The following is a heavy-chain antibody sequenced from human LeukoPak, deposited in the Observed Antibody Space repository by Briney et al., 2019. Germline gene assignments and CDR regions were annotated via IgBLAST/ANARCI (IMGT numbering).Heavy chain of an antibody. V-gene: IGHV4-59*01. J-gene: IGHJ3*02. CDR3: ARFRNSGYYYNAFDI. CDR2: IYYGGST. Sequence: PSETLSLTCTVSGGSISGYYWSWIRQPPGKGLEWIGYIYYGGSTNYNPSLKSRVTISVDTSKNQFSLKLSSVAAADTAVYYCARFRNSGYYYNAFDIWGQGTMVTVSS. CDR1: GGSISGYY. D-gene: IGHD3-22*01.